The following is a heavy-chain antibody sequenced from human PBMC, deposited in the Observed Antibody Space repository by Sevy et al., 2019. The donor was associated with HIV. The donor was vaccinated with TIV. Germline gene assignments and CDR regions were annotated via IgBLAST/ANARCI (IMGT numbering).Heavy chain of an antibody. CDR2: IYSGGST. CDR1: GFTVSSNY. Sequence: GGSLRLSCAASGFTVSSNYMSWVRQAPGKGLEWVSVIYSGGSTYYADSVKGRFTISRDNSKNTLYLQMNSLRAEDTAVYYCARRSGYYYYGMDVWGQRTTVTVSS. D-gene: IGHD3-3*01. CDR3: ARRSGYYYYGMDV. V-gene: IGHV3-53*01. J-gene: IGHJ6*02.